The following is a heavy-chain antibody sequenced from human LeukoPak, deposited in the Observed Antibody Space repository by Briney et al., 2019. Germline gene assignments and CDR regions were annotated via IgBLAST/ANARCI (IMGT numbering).Heavy chain of an antibody. D-gene: IGHD6-19*01. Sequence: ASVKVSCKTSGYTFTDSYMHWVRQAPGQGLEWMGWISAYNGNTNYAQKLQGRVTMTTDTSTSTAYMELRSLRSDDTAVYYCARELSDSSGDYWGQGTLVTVSS. J-gene: IGHJ4*02. CDR2: ISAYNGNT. CDR1: GYTFTDSY. CDR3: ARELSDSSGDY. V-gene: IGHV1-18*04.